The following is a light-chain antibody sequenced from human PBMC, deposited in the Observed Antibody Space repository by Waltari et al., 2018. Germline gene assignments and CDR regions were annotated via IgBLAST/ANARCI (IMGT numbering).Light chain of an antibody. V-gene: IGLV2-8*01. Sequence: QSALTQPPSASGSPGQPVTLSCTGTISDYLSWFQHHPGKAPKLMIYEVSKRPSGVPDRFSGSKSGNTASLTVSGLQADDEAHYYCSSYADNTLVFGGGTKLTVL. CDR2: EVS. J-gene: IGLJ3*02. CDR1: ISDY. CDR3: SSYADNTLV.